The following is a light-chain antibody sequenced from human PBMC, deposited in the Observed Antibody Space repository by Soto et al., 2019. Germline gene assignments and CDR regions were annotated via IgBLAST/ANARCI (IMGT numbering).Light chain of an antibody. J-gene: IGLJ2*01. CDR2: DVS. CDR3: SSYTTSSTLVV. V-gene: IGLV2-14*03. Sequence: QSALTQPASVSGSPGQSISISSTGTSSDVGFYNYVSWYQHHPGKAPKLMIYDVSSRPSGVSNRFSGSKSGNTASLTISGLQAEDEADYYCSSYTTSSTLVVFGGGTKVTVL. CDR1: SSDVGFYNY.